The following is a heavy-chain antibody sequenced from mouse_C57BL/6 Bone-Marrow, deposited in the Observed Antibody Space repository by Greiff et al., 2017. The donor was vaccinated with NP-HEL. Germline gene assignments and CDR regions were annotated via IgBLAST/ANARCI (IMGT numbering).Heavy chain of an antibody. Sequence: VQLQQSGPVLVKPGASVKMSCKASGYTFTDYYMNWVKQSHGKSLEWIGVINPYNGGTSYNQKFKGKATLTVDTSSSTAYMELNSLTSEDSAVYYCARTTTVGDYWGQGTTLTVSS. CDR1: GYTFTDYY. CDR2: INPYNGGT. J-gene: IGHJ2*01. V-gene: IGHV1-19*01. CDR3: ARTTTVGDY. D-gene: IGHD1-1*01.